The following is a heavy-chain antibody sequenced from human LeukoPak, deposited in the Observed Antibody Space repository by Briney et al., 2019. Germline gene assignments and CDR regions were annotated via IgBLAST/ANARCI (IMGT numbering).Heavy chain of an antibody. V-gene: IGHV4-34*01. CDR2: INHSGST. CDR1: GGSFSGYY. Sequence: SETLSLTCAVYGGSFSGYYWSWIRQPPGKGLEWIGEINHSGSTNYNPSLKSRVTISVDTSKYQFSLKLSSVTAADTAVYYCAREQWEMYYYGMDVWGQGTTVTVSS. D-gene: IGHD6-19*01. CDR3: AREQWEMYYYGMDV. J-gene: IGHJ6*02.